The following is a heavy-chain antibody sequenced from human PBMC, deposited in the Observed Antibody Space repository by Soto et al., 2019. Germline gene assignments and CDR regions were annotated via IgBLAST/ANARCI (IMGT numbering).Heavy chain of an antibody. J-gene: IGHJ4*02. CDR1: GFTFSSYA. V-gene: IGHV3-23*01. Sequence: PGGSLRLSCAASGFTFSSYAMSWVRQAPGKGLEWVSAISGSGGSTYYADSVKGRFTISRDNSKNTLYLQMNSLRAEDTAVYYCAKTDLPTSNGLGSRSWYKGYFDYWGQGTLVTVSS. CDR2: ISGSGGST. CDR3: AKTDLPTSNGLGSRSWYKGYFDY. D-gene: IGHD6-13*01.